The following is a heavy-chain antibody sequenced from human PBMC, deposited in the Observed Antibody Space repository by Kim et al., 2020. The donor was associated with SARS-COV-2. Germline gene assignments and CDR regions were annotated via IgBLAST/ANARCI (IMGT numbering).Heavy chain of an antibody. Sequence: SVKVSCKASGFTFTSSAVQWVRQARGQRLEWIGWIVVGSGNTNYAQKFQERVTITRDMSTSTAYMELSSLRSEDTAVYYCAAMNRQQLVLRYGMDVWGQGTTVTVSS. CDR2: IVVGSGNT. CDR1: GFTFTSSA. D-gene: IGHD6-13*01. CDR3: AAMNRQQLVLRYGMDV. J-gene: IGHJ6*02. V-gene: IGHV1-58*01.